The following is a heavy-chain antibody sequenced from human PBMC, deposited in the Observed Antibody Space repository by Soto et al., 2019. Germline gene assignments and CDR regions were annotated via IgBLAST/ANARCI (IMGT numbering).Heavy chain of an antibody. CDR3: AREDVNYYDSSGYLGY. V-gene: IGHV4-61*01. D-gene: IGHD3-22*01. CDR2: IYYSGST. J-gene: IGHJ4*02. CDR1: GGSVSSGSYY. Sequence: SETLSLTSTVSGGSVSSGSYYWSWIRQTPGKGLEWIGYIYYSGSTNYNPSLKSRVTISVDTSKNQFSLKLSSVTAADTAVYYCAREDVNYYDSSGYLGYWGQGTLVTVSS.